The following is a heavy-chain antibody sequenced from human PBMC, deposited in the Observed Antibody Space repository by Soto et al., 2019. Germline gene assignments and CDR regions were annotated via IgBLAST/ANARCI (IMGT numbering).Heavy chain of an antibody. CDR1: GFSFSSYA. J-gene: IGHJ5*02. CDR2: ISHDGISK. Sequence: QVRLVESGGGVVQPGRSLRLSCTASGFSFSSYAMYWFRQPPGKGLEWVAVISHDGISKHYSDSVKGRVTVSRDNSNHSLDLQMNSLRGEDTAMYYCARDMYSSDYFVKGFEPWGQGTLVTVSS. D-gene: IGHD6-19*01. V-gene: IGHV3-30-3*01. CDR3: ARDMYSSDYFVKGFEP.